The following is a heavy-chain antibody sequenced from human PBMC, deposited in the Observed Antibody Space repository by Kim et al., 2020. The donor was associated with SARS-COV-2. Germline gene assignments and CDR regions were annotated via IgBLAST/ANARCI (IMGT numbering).Heavy chain of an antibody. CDR1: GFTFDDYA. CDR2: ISWNSGSI. J-gene: IGHJ4*01. D-gene: IGHD3-22*01. V-gene: IGHV3-9*01. CDR3: AKESPYYYDSSCSLDY. Sequence: GGSLRLSCAASGFTFDDYAMHWVRQAPGKGLEWVSGISWNSGSIGYADSVKGRFTISRDNAKNSLYLQMNSLRAEDTALYYCAKESPYYYDSSCSLDYW.